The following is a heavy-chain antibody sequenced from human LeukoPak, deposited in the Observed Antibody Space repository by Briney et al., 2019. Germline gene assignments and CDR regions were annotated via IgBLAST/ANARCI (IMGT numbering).Heavy chain of an antibody. V-gene: IGHV3-30-3*01. CDR1: GFTFSSYA. CDR3: ARDDPRYYYYGMDV. Sequence: GGSLRLSCAASGFTFSSYAMSWVRQAPGKGLEWVAVISYDGSNKYYADSVKGRFPISRDNSKNTLYLQMNSLRAEDTAVYYCARDDPRYYYYGMDVWGQGTTVTVSS. J-gene: IGHJ6*02. CDR2: ISYDGSNK.